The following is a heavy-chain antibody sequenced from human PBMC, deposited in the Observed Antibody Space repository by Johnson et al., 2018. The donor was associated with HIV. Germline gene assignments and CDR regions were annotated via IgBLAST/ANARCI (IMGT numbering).Heavy chain of an antibody. CDR2: ISSSSSSI. V-gene: IGHV3-11*01. J-gene: IGHJ3*02. Sequence: VQLVESGGGLVKPGGSLRLSCVVSGFTFSDHYMSWIRPAPGKGLEWVSYISSSSSSIYYADSVKGRFTISRDNAKNSLYLQMNSLRAEDTALYYCAKDMGSSGWSNAFDIWGQGTMVTVSS. D-gene: IGHD6-19*01. CDR3: AKDMGSSGWSNAFDI. CDR1: GFTFSDHY.